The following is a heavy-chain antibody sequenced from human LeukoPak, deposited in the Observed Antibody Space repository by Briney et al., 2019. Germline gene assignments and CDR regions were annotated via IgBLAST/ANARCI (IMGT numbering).Heavy chain of an antibody. J-gene: IGHJ5*02. CDR3: ARVGSNWYWLDP. Sequence: GGSLRLSCAASGFTFSSYSMNWVRQAPGKGLEWVSSISSSSSSYIYYADSVKGRFTISRDNAKNSLYLQMNSLRVEDTAMYYCARVGSNWYWLDPWGQGTLVSVSS. CDR1: GFTFSSYS. V-gene: IGHV3-21*01. CDR2: ISSSSSSYI. D-gene: IGHD6-13*01.